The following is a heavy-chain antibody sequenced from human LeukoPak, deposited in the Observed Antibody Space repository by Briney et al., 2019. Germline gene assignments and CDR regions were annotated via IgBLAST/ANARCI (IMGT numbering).Heavy chain of an antibody. V-gene: IGHV4-59*01. Sequence: SETLSLTCAVSGGSICVSYWSWIRQPPGKGLDYMGYITNSGRTEYNPSLKSRATISVDTSKNHVSLELRSVTAADTAVYYCARGHGSPDYWGQGTLVTVSS. D-gene: IGHD2-15*01. CDR3: ARGHGSPDY. CDR1: GGSICVSY. J-gene: IGHJ4*02. CDR2: ITNSGRT.